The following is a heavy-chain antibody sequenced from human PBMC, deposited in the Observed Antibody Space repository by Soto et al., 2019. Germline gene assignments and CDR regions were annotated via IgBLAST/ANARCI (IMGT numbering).Heavy chain of an antibody. Sequence: PSETLSLTCTVSGGSISSGGYYWSWIRQHPGKGLEWIGYIYYSGSTYYNPSLKSRVTISVDTSKNQFSLKLSSVTAADTAVYYCARDGPYDSSGYHDGFLDYWGQGTLVTVS. CDR1: GGSISSGGYY. CDR2: IYYSGST. J-gene: IGHJ4*02. D-gene: IGHD3-22*01. CDR3: ARDGPYDSSGYHDGFLDY. V-gene: IGHV4-31*03.